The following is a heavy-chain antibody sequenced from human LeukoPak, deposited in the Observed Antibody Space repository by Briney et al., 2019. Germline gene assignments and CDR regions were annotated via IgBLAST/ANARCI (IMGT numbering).Heavy chain of an antibody. V-gene: IGHV4-30-2*01. Sequence: PSQTLSLTCTVSGGSISSGGYYWSWIRQPPGKGLEWIGEINHSGSTNYNPSLKSRVTISVDTSKNQFSLKLSSVTAADTAVYYCARSAEAPGSGSYYNTTPNFDYWGQGTLVTVSS. CDR2: INHSGST. CDR1: GGSISSGGYY. J-gene: IGHJ4*02. D-gene: IGHD3-10*01. CDR3: ARSAEAPGSGSYYNTTPNFDY.